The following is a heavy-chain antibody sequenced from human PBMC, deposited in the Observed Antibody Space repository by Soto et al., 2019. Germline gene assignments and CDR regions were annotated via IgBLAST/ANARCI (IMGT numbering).Heavy chain of an antibody. V-gene: IGHV3-33*05. CDR2: ISYDGSD. CDR3: ARRWNYYLDF. D-gene: IGHD1-1*01. CDR1: GFPFREFG. Sequence: QMQLVESGGGVVQPGRSLRLCCVASGFPFREFGMHWVRQAPGKGLEWVALISYDGSDYADSVKGRFTISRDDSRDTLFLHMDNLRPDDTGVYYCARRWNYYLDFWGQGTLVAVSS. J-gene: IGHJ4*02.